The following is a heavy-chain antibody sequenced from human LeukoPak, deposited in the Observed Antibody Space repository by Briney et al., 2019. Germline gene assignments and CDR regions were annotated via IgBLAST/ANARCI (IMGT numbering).Heavy chain of an antibody. Sequence: SGGSLRLSCAASGFTFSSYEMNWVRQAPGKGLEWVSYISSSGSTIYYADSVKGRFTISRDNAKNSLFLHMNSLRAEDTAVYYCARGSSEWFDFFDYWGQGALVTVSS. CDR1: GFTFSSYE. CDR3: ARGSSEWFDFFDY. J-gene: IGHJ4*02. D-gene: IGHD3-3*01. CDR2: ISSSGSTI. V-gene: IGHV3-48*03.